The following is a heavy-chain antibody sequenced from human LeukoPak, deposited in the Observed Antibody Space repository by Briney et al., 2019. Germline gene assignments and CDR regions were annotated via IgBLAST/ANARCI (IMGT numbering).Heavy chain of an antibody. CDR3: ARDFNWGFDY. D-gene: IGHD7-27*01. J-gene: IGHJ4*02. CDR1: GFTFSSYE. Sequence: GGSLRLSCAASGFTFSSYEMNWVRQAPGKGLEWVAYIRQEGRDTYYADSVKGRFSISRDDSKYTVNLEMNSLRTEDMAVYYCARDFNWGFDYWGQGTLVSVSS. V-gene: IGHV3-30*02. CDR2: IRQEGRDT.